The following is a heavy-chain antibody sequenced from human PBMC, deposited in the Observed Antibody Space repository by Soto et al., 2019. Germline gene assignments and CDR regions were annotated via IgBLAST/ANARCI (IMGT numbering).Heavy chain of an antibody. J-gene: IGHJ4*02. CDR2: ISAYNGNT. D-gene: IGHD3-3*01. V-gene: IGHV1-18*04. CDR3: ARQGRPRFLEWLLLGFDY. CDR1: GYTFTSYG. Sequence: ASVKVSCKASGYTFTSYGIIWVRQAPGQGLEWMGWISAYNGNTNYAQKLQGRVTMTTDTSTSTAYMELRSLRSDDTAVYYCARQGRPRFLEWLLLGFDYWGQGTRVTASS.